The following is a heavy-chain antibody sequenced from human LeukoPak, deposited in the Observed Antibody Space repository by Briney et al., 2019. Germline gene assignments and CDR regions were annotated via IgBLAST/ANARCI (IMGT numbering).Heavy chain of an antibody. CDR3: ASGDSSGYGWFDP. J-gene: IGHJ5*02. D-gene: IGHD3-22*01. V-gene: IGHV1-69*13. CDR1: GGTFINYA. CDR2: IIPIFGTA. Sequence: ASVKVSCKASGGTFINYAISWVRQAPGQGLEWMGGIIPIFGTANYAQKSQGRVTITADESTSTAYMELSSLRSEDTAVYYCASGDSSGYGWFDPWGQGTLVTVSS.